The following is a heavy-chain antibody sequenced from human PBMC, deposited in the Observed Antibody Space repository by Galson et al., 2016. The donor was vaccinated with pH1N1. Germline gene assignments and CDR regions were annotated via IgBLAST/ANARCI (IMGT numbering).Heavy chain of an antibody. Sequence: SLRLSCAASGFTFSTYAMHWVRQAPGKGLEWVALTSYDGSNKYYADSVKGRFTISRDNSENTLYLEMNSLRAEDTAVYYCARETPYSSGWGYYYGMDVWGQGTTVTVSS. CDR2: TSYDGSNK. CDR3: ARETPYSSGWGYYYGMDV. CDR1: GFTFSTYA. V-gene: IGHV3-30-3*01. D-gene: IGHD6-19*01. J-gene: IGHJ6*02.